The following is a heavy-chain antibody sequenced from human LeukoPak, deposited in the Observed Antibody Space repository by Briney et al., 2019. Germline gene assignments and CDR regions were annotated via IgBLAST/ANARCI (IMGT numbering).Heavy chain of an antibody. V-gene: IGHV1-8*01. J-gene: IGHJ4*02. CDR1: GYTFTTHD. CDR3: VRTPPNWGFDY. CDR2: MSPNSGDT. Sequence: ASVKVSCRASGYTFTTHDINWVRQATGQGLEWLGWMSPNSGDTGYAQMFQGRVTMTSDSSISTAFMELSSLRSGDTAIYYCVRTPPNWGFDYWGQGTLVTVSS. D-gene: IGHD3-16*01.